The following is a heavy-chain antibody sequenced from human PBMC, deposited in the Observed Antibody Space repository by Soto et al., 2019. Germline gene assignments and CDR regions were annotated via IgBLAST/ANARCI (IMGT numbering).Heavy chain of an antibody. J-gene: IGHJ4*02. Sequence: QVQLVESGGGVVQPGRSLRLSCASSGFTLSSYSMYWVRQTPGKGLEWVALISYDGNKKYYGDSVRGRFTISRDTSKNTVYLQMNSLRPEETAVYYCARRVAVAGLDFWGQGTLVTVSS. D-gene: IGHD6-19*01. CDR3: ARRVAVAGLDF. V-gene: IGHV3-30-3*01. CDR1: GFTLSSYS. CDR2: ISYDGNKK.